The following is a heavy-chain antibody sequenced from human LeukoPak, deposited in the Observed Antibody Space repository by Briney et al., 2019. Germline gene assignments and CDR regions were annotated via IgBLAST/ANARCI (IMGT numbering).Heavy chain of an antibody. J-gene: IGHJ4*02. V-gene: IGHV3-23*01. CDR3: AKPRTTGLGWAQFDY. CDR2: FDGNGPNT. D-gene: IGHD2-8*02. CDR1: GFTFSSFA. Sequence: PGGSLRLSCAASGFTFSSFAMTWVRQAPGKGLEWVSGFDGNGPNTYYADSVKGRWTISRDNSRNTLYLEMNSLRPEDTAIYYCAKPRTTGLGWAQFDYWGQGSLVIVSS.